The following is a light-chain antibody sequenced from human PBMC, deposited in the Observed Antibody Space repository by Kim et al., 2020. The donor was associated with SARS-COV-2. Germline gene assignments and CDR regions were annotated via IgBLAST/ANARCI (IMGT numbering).Light chain of an antibody. CDR2: GAS. CDR1: QRVSSN. J-gene: IGKJ1*01. Sequence: VSPGERATPSCRASQRVSSNLAWYQQKPGQAPRLLIYGASTRATGIPARFSGSGSGTEFTLTISSLQSEDFAVYYCQQYNNWPPLFGQGTKVEIK. V-gene: IGKV3-15*01. CDR3: QQYNNWPPL.